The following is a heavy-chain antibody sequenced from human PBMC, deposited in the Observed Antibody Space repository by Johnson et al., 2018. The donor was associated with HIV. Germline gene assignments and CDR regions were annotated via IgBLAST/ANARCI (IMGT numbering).Heavy chain of an antibody. Sequence: MLLVESGGGLVQPGGSLRLSCAASGFTFSSYWMHWVRQAPGKGLVWVSRINSDGSSTSYADSVTGRFTISRDNSKNTLYLQMNSLRAEDTAVYYCAKDGMVAGSGGADAFDIWGQGTMVTVSS. V-gene: IGHV3-74*01. CDR1: GFTFSSYW. CDR2: INSDGSST. CDR3: AKDGMVAGSGGADAFDI. J-gene: IGHJ3*02. D-gene: IGHD6-19*01.